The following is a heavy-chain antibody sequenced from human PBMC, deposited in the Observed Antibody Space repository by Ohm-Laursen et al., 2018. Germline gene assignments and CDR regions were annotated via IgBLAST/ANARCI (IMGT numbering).Heavy chain of an antibody. D-gene: IGHD3-3*01. CDR2: ISGSGGST. J-gene: IGHJ4*02. V-gene: IGHV3-23*01. Sequence: SLRLSCAASGFTFSSYAMSWVRQAPGKGLEWASAISGSGGSTYYADSVKGRFTISRDNSKNTLYLQMNSLRAEDTAVYYCAKLLGVLRFLEWLPDWGQGTLVTVSS. CDR1: GFTFSSYA. CDR3: AKLLGVLRFLEWLPD.